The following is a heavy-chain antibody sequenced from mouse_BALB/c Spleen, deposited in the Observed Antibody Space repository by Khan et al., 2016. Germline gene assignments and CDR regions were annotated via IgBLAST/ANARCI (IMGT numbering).Heavy chain of an antibody. CDR1: GYTFTNYG. CDR3: ARDYDYDEDWYFDV. V-gene: IGHV9-3-1*01. J-gene: IGHJ1*01. Sequence: QIQLVQSGPELKKPGETVKISCKASGYTFTNYGMNWVKQAPGKGLKWMGWMNTYTGEPTYAYDFKGRFAFSLKTSARTAYLQINNLKNEDTATYCCARDYDYDEDWYFDVWGAGTTVTVSS. CDR2: MNTYTGEP. D-gene: IGHD2-4*01.